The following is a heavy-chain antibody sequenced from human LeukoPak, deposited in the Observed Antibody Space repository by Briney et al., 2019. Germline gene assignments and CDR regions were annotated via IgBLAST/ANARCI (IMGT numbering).Heavy chain of an antibody. J-gene: IGHJ3*01. Sequence: SETLSLTCTVSGGSVSTYYWNWIRQPPGKGLEWIGYISHSGSTNYSPSLKSRVTISIDTSKNQLSLKLTSVTAADTAVYYCARGSSVSYGTRAFDVWGQGTMVTVSS. V-gene: IGHV4-59*08. CDR2: ISHSGST. CDR1: GGSVSTYY. CDR3: ARGSSVSYGTRAFDV. D-gene: IGHD6-19*01.